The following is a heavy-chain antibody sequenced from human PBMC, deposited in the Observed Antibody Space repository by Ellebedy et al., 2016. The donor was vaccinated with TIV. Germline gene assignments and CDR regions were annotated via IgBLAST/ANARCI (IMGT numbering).Heavy chain of an antibody. CDR1: GGSISGYY. CDR3: ARGREVVTPGRDAFDI. Sequence: SETLSLTCAVYGGSISGYYWSWIRQPPGKGLEWIGEINHSGSTNSNPSLKSRVTISVDTSKIQFSLKLSSVTAADTAVYYCARGREVVTPGRDAFDIWGQGTMVTVSS. D-gene: IGHD4-23*01. J-gene: IGHJ3*02. CDR2: INHSGST. V-gene: IGHV4-34*01.